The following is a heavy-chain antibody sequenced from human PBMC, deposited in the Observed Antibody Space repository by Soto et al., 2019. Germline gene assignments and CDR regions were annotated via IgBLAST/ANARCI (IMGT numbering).Heavy chain of an antibody. CDR1: GYSLTSYW. D-gene: IGHD1-20*01. CDR3: ASPLGITGTRLAYGMDV. CDR2: IDPSDSYT. V-gene: IGHV5-10-1*01. J-gene: IGHJ6*02. Sequence: PGESLKISCKGSGYSLTSYWISWVRQMPGKGLEWMGRIDPSDSYTNYSPSFQGHVTISADKSISTAYLQWSSLKASDTAMYYCASPLGITGTRLAYGMDVWGQGTTVTVSS.